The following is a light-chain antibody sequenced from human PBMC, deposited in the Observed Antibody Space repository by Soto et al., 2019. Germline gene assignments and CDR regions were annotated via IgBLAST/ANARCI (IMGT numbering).Light chain of an antibody. J-gene: IGKJ1*01. CDR2: KAS. Sequence: DIQMTQSPSTLSASVGRRVTITCRASQSISSWLAWYQQKPGKAPKLLVYKASSLESGVPSRFSGSGSGTEFTLTISSLQPDDFATYYCQQYNGYSWTFGQGTKV. V-gene: IGKV1-5*03. CDR3: QQYNGYSWT. CDR1: QSISSW.